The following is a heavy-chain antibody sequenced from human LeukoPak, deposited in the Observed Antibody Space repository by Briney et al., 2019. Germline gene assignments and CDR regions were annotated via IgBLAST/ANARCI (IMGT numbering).Heavy chain of an antibody. CDR3: ARQVAGPSNGIEV. Sequence: GGSLRFSCAASEFTSSNYWMTWVRQAPGKGLEWVANIKQDGSEKNYADSVKGRFTISRDNAKNSLYLQMNSLRAEDTALYYCARQVAGPSNGIEVWGQGTMVTVSS. J-gene: IGHJ3*01. CDR2: IKQDGSEK. V-gene: IGHV3-7*01. CDR1: EFTSSNYW. D-gene: IGHD6-19*01.